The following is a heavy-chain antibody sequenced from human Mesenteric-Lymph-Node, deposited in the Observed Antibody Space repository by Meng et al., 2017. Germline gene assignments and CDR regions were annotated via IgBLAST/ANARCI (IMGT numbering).Heavy chain of an antibody. CDR1: GGSISSGSYY. CDR2: IYTSGST. D-gene: IGHD3-10*01. V-gene: IGHV4-61*02. CDR3: ARDQNYYGSGRKYYYYGMDV. Sequence: SETLSLTCTVSGGSISSGSYYWSWIRQPAGKGLEWIGRIYTSGSTNYNPSLKSRVTISVDTSKNQFSLKLSSVTAADTAVYYCARDQNYYGSGRKYYYYGMDVWGQGTTVTVSS. J-gene: IGHJ6*02.